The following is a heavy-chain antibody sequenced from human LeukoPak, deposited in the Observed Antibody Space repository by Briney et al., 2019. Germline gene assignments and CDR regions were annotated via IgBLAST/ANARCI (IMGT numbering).Heavy chain of an antibody. CDR1: GYTFTSYD. Sequence: ASVKVSCKASGYTFTSYDINWVRQATGQGLEWMGWMNPNSGNTGYAQKFQGRVTMTRNTSISTAYMELSSLRSEDTAVYYCARDLSGRDEFDCWGQGTLVTVSS. V-gene: IGHV1-8*01. J-gene: IGHJ4*02. CDR3: ARDLSGRDEFDC. CDR2: MNPNSGNT. D-gene: IGHD3-3*01.